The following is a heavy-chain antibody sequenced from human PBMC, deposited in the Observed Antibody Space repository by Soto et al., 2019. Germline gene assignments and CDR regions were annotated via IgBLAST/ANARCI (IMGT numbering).Heavy chain of an antibody. CDR3: ARDAVVVVITTPDYYYGMDV. D-gene: IGHD3-22*01. CDR1: GDSVSSNSVV. Sequence: PSQTLSLTCAISGDSVSSNSVVWNWIRQSPSRGLEWLGRTYYRSQWYYDYAVSVKSRISINPDTSKNQFSLQLNSLTPEDTAVYYCARDAVVVVITTPDYYYGMDVWGQGTTVTVSS. J-gene: IGHJ6*02. V-gene: IGHV6-1*01. CDR2: TYYRSQWYY.